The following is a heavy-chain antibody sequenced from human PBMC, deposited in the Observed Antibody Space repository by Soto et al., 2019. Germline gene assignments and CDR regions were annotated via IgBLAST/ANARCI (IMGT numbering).Heavy chain of an antibody. D-gene: IGHD3-16*01. Sequence: SETLSLTCTVSGGSISSYYWSWIRQPPGKGLEWIGYIYYSGSTNYNPSLKSRVTISVDTSKNQFSLKLSSVTAADTAVYYCARGEDDEDYGMDVWGQGTTVTGS. J-gene: IGHJ6*02. CDR2: IYYSGST. V-gene: IGHV4-59*01. CDR1: GGSISSYY. CDR3: ARGEDDEDYGMDV.